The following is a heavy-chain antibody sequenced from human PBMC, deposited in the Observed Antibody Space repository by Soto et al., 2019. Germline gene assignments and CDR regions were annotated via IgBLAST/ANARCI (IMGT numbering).Heavy chain of an antibody. V-gene: IGHV3-33*01. CDR2: IWYDGSNK. J-gene: IGHJ4*02. CDR3: ERGRTGVGYYFDY. CDR1: GFTFSSYG. D-gene: IGHD1-26*01. Sequence: QVQLVESGGGVVQPGRSLRLSCAASGFTFSSYGMHWVRQAPGKGLEWVAVIWYDGSNKYYADSVKGRFTISRDNSKNTLYLQMNSLRAEDTAVYYCERGRTGVGYYFDYWGQGTLVTVSS.